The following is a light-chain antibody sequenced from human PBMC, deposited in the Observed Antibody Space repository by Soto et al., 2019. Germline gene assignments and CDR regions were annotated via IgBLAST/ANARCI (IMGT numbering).Light chain of an antibody. V-gene: IGLV2-14*01. Sequence: QSALTQTASVSGSPGQSITISCTRTSRDVGGYNYVSWYQQHPGKAPKLIIYEVSNRPSGVSNRFSGSKSGNTASLTISGLQAEDEADYYCNSYTISSTYVFGTGTKLTVL. J-gene: IGLJ1*01. CDR1: SRDVGGYNY. CDR2: EVS. CDR3: NSYTISSTYV.